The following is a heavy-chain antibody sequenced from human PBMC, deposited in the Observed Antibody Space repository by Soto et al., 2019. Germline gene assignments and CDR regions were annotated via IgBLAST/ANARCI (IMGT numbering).Heavy chain of an antibody. CDR2: IDPSDSYT. CDR1: GYSFTSYW. CDR3: ASGSSSSSSMDV. J-gene: IGHJ6*02. D-gene: IGHD6-6*01. V-gene: IGHV5-10-1*01. Sequence: GESLKISCKGSGYSFTSYWISGVRQMPGKGLEWMGRIDPSDSYTNYSPSFQGHVTISADKSISTAYLQWSSLKASDTAMYYCASGSSSSSSMDVWGQGTTVTVSS.